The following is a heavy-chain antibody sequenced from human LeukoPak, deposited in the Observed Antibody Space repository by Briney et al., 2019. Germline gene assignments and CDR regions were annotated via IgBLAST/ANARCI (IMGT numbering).Heavy chain of an antibody. Sequence: SQTLSLTCAISGDSVSSNSAAWNWIRQSPSRGLEWLGRTYYRSKWYNDYAVSVKSRITINPDTSKNQFSLQLNSVTPEDTAVYYCARGGAYSGSYQPYYYYGMDVWGQGTTVTVSS. CDR3: ARGGAYSGSYQPYYYYGMDV. V-gene: IGHV6-1*01. CDR1: GDSVSSNSAA. J-gene: IGHJ6*02. D-gene: IGHD1-26*01. CDR2: TYYRSKWYN.